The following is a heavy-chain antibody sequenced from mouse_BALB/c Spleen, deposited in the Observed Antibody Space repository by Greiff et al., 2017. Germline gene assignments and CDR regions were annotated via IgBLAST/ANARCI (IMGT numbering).Heavy chain of an antibody. Sequence: EVQLVESGGDLVKPGGSLKLSCAASGFTFSSYGMSWVRQTPDKRLEWVATISSGGSYTYYPDSVKGRFTISRDNAKNTLYLQMSSLKSEDTAMYYCARHGHYYGSSSDFDYWGQGTTLTVSS. J-gene: IGHJ2*01. V-gene: IGHV5-6*01. CDR1: GFTFSSYG. D-gene: IGHD1-1*01. CDR2: ISSGGSYT. CDR3: ARHGHYYGSSSDFDY.